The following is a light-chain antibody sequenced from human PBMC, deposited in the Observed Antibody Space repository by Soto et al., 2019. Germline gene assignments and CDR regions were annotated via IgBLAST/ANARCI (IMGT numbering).Light chain of an antibody. Sequence: SYELTQPPSMSVSPEQTARITCSGDALPKQFAYWYQQKTAQAPLLVIYKDTERPSGIPERFTGSNSGTTVTLTISGVQAEDEADYYCLSPDISGNSRVFGGGTKLTVL. CDR1: ALPKQF. J-gene: IGLJ3*02. V-gene: IGLV3-25*02. CDR2: KDT. CDR3: LSPDISGNSRV.